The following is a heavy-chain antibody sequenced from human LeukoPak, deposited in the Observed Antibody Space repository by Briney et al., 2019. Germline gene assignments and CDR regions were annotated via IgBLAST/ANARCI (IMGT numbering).Heavy chain of an antibody. D-gene: IGHD6-13*01. CDR2: IRSKAYGGTT. J-gene: IGHJ6*03. CDR3: TRDSRYSPEYYYYYMDV. V-gene: IGHV3-49*04. Sequence: GGSLRLSCSASGFTFGDYAMSWVRQAPGKGLEWVGFIRSKAYGGTTEYAASVKGRFTISRDDSKSIAYLQMNSLKTEDTAVYYCTRDSRYSPEYYYYYMDVWGKGTTVTVSS. CDR1: GFTFGDYA.